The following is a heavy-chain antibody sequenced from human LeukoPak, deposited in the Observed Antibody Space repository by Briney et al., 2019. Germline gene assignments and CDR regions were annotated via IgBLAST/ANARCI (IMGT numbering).Heavy chain of an antibody. V-gene: IGHV4-34*01. CDR2: INHSGST. CDR1: GGSFSGYY. J-gene: IGHJ4*02. Sequence: SSETLSLTCAVYGGSFSGYYWSWIRQPPGKGLEWIGEINHSGSTNYNPSLKSRVTISVDTSNNQFSLKLSSVTAADTAVYYWARGIVVVPAASPTHFDYWGQGTLVTVSS. CDR3: ARGIVVVPAASPTHFDY. D-gene: IGHD2-2*01.